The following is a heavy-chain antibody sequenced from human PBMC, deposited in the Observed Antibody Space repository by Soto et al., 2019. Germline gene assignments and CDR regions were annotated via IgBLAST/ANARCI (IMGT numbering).Heavy chain of an antibody. Sequence: QVQLVQSGAEVKKPGASVKVSCKASGYTFTSYGISWVREAPGQGLEWMGWISGYNGNTNYAQKFQGRVTLTTDTTTSTTYIELRIMRSDDTAVYYCARAYDTSFDYWARGTLVTVSS. J-gene: IGHJ4*02. CDR1: GYTFTSYG. V-gene: IGHV1-18*01. CDR2: ISGYNGNT. D-gene: IGHD3-9*01. CDR3: ARAYDTSFDY.